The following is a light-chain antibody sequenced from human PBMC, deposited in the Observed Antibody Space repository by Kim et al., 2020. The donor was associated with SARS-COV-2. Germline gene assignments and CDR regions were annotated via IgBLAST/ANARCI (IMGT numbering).Light chain of an antibody. Sequence: AGQSIHISCTGTSSDVGGYNHVSWYQQHPGKAPKLMIYDVRNRPSGVSNRFSGSKSGNTASLTISGLQAEDGADYYCSSYTSSYVFGTGTKVTVL. J-gene: IGLJ1*01. CDR3: SSYTSSYV. V-gene: IGLV2-14*03. CDR2: DVR. CDR1: SSDVGGYNH.